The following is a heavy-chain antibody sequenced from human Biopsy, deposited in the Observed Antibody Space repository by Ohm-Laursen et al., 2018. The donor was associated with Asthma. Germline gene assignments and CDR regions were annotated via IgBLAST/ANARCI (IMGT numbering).Heavy chain of an antibody. CDR3: ARGPELDV. V-gene: IGHV4-34*01. Sequence: PSDTLSLTCGVHPGSFSGFFWTWIRQSPGKGLEWIGETNERGVTNNNPSLKSRVIISIDTYWNRVSLKLTSVTAADTAVYYCARGPELDVWGQGTTVTVSS. J-gene: IGHJ6*02. CDR1: PGSFSGFF. CDR2: TNERGVT.